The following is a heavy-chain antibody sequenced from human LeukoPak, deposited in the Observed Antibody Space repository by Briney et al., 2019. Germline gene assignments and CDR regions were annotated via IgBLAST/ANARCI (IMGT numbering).Heavy chain of an antibody. D-gene: IGHD3-16*01. CDR3: AKVGRLGEFDY. V-gene: IGHV3-23*01. J-gene: IGHJ4*02. Sequence: GGSLRLSCAASGFTFSSYEMNWVRQAPGKGLEWVSAISGSGGSTYYADSVKGRFTISRDNSKNTLYLQMNSLRAEDTAVYYCAKVGRLGEFDYWGQGTLVTVSS. CDR1: GFTFSSYE. CDR2: ISGSGGST.